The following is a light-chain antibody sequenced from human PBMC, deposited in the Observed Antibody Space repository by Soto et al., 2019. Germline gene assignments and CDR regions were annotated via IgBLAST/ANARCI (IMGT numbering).Light chain of an antibody. V-gene: IGKV1-5*03. J-gene: IGKJ3*01. CDR2: KGS. Sequence: DIQMTQSPSTLSASVGDRVTITCRASQSISSWLAWYQQKPGKAPKLLIYKGSSLESGVPSRFSGSGSETEFTLTISSLQPDDFATYYCQQYNSYSSFGPGTKVDIK. CDR3: QQYNSYSS. CDR1: QSISSW.